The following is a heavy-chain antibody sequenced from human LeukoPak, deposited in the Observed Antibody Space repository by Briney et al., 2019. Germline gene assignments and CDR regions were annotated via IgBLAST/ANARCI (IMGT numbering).Heavy chain of an antibody. CDR3: ARGRGVRGVINFDY. D-gene: IGHD3-10*01. V-gene: IGHV1-8*01. CDR2: MNPNSGNT. CDR1: GYTFTSYD. Sequence: GASVKVSCKASGYTFTSYDINWVRQAPGQGLEWMGWMNPNSGNTGYAQKFQGRVTMTRNTSISTAYMELSSLRSEDTAVYYCARGRGVRGVINFDYWGQGTLVTVSS. J-gene: IGHJ4*02.